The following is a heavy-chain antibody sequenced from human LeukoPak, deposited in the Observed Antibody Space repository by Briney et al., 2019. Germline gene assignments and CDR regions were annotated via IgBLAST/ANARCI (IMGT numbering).Heavy chain of an antibody. V-gene: IGHV3-74*01. CDR3: ARGYYSSWYGGGGDY. D-gene: IGHD6-13*01. J-gene: IGHJ4*02. CDR1: GFTFSSYW. Sequence: PGGSLRLSCAASGFTFSSYWMHWVRQAPGKGLVWFSRINSDGSSTSYEDSVKGRFTISRDNAKNTLYLQMNSLRAEDTAVYYCARGYYSSWYGGGGDYWGQGTLVTVSS. CDR2: INSDGSST.